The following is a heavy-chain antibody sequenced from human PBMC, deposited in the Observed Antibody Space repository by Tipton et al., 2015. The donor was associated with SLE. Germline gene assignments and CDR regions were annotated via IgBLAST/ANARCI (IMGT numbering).Heavy chain of an antibody. CDR1: GYIFSGYY. CDR2: INPSSGGT. V-gene: IGHV1-2*02. CDR3: AKTGFLEYDH. D-gene: IGHD3-3*01. J-gene: IGHJ1*01. Sequence: QVQLVQSGAEVKKPGASVKVSCKASGYIFSGYYIHWVRQAPGQGLEWMGWINPSSGGTNYARKFQGRVTMTRDTSITTAYMELSRLTSDDTAIYYCAKTGFLEYDHWGQGTLVTVSS.